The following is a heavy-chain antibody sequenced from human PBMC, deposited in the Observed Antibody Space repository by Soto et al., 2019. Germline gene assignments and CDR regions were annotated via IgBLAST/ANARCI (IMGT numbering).Heavy chain of an antibody. V-gene: IGHV3-48*02. CDR3: ARVKFRGYDY. Sequence: PGWSLRLSCASSVFTFISYSMNWVRQAPGKGLEWVSYISSSSSTIYYADSVKGRFTISRDNAKNSLYLQMNSLRDEDMAVYYCARVKFRGYDYWGQGTLVTVSS. D-gene: IGHD5-12*01. CDR2: ISSSSSTI. CDR1: VFTFISYS. J-gene: IGHJ4*02.